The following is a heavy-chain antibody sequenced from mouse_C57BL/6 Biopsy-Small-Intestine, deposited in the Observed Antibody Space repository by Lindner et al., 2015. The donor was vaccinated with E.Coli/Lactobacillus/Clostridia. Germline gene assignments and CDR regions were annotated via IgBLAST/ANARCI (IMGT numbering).Heavy chain of an antibody. CDR2: SSLAMADT. CDR3: ARRGDGYKYDN. Sequence: SCKASGYTFNKYAMHWVRQAPDKGLSGWDGSSLAMADTKYSQKLQDRVTITRDTSASTAYMELSSLRSEDTAVYYCARRGDGYKYDNWGQGTQVTVSS. D-gene: IGHD2-3*01. CDR1: GYTFNKYA. V-gene: IGHV1S46*01. J-gene: IGHJ4*01.